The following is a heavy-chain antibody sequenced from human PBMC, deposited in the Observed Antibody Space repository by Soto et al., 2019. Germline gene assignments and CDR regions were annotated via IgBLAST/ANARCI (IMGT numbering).Heavy chain of an antibody. D-gene: IGHD3-3*01. CDR1: GYTFTSYG. CDR2: ISAYNGNT. Sequence: GASVKVSCKASGYTFTSYGISWVRQAPGQGLEWMGWISAYNGNTNYAQKLQGRVTVTTDTSTSTAYMELRSLRSDDTAVYYCARLRDFWSGIDDGMDVWGQGTTVTVSS. J-gene: IGHJ6*02. CDR3: ARLRDFWSGIDDGMDV. V-gene: IGHV1-18*01.